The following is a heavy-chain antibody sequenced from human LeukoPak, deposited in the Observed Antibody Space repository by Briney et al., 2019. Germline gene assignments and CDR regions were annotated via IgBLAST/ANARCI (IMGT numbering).Heavy chain of an antibody. D-gene: IGHD5-18*01. V-gene: IGHV4-39*07. CDR3: ARRRGYSYGYGPLAY. CDR1: GGSISSSSYY. Sequence: SETLSLTCTVSGGSISSSSYYWGWIRQPPGKGLEWIGSIYYSGSTYYNPSLKSRVTISVDTSKNQFSLKLSSVTAADTAVYYCARRRGYSYGYGPLAYWGQGTLVTVSS. J-gene: IGHJ4*02. CDR2: IYYSGST.